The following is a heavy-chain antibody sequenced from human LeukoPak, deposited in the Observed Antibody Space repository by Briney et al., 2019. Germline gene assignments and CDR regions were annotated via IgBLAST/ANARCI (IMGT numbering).Heavy chain of an antibody. CDR2: IYHSGST. Sequence: SETLSLTCTVSGYSISSGYYWGWLRQPPGKGLEWIGIIYHSGSTYYNPSLKSRVTISVETSKNQFSLKLSSVTAADTAVYYCERVTGYMIEDYFDYWGQGTLVTVSS. D-gene: IGHD3-22*01. CDR1: GYSISSGYY. V-gene: IGHV4-38-2*02. J-gene: IGHJ4*02. CDR3: ERVTGYMIEDYFDY.